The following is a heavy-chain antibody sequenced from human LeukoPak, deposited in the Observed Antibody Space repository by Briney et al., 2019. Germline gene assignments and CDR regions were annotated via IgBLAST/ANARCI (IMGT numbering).Heavy chain of an antibody. J-gene: IGHJ5*02. D-gene: IGHD4-17*01. CDR2: INHSGST. CDR3: ARARAVTRNWFDP. V-gene: IGHV4-34*01. Sequence: SETLSLTCAVYGGSFSGYYWGWIRQPPGKGLEWIGEINHSGSTNYNPSLKSRVTISVDTSKNQFSLKLSSVTAADTAVYCARARAVTRNWFDPWGQGTLVTVSS. CDR1: GGSFSGYY.